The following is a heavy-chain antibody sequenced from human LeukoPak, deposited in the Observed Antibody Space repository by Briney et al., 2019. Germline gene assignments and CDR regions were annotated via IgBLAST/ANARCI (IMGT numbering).Heavy chain of an antibody. CDR1: GGSITTINY. CDR2: VSLAGRT. D-gene: IGHD1-26*01. Sequence: SGTLSLTCGVSGGSITTINYWSWVRQPPGGGLEWIGEVSLAGRTRYNPSLKNRVNISIDESKSHLYLNLASVTAADTAVYYCSRESGPFCPFGHWGQGTLVAVTS. J-gene: IGHJ4*02. CDR3: SRESGPFCPFGH. V-gene: IGHV4-4*02.